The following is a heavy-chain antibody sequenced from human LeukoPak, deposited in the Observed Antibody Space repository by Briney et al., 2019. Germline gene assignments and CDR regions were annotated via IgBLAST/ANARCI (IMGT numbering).Heavy chain of an antibody. D-gene: IGHD3-22*01. V-gene: IGHV1-18*01. Sequence: GASVKVSCKASGYTFTNYHIAWVRQAPGQGLEWMGWVSTNDGNTVYAQRLQGRVTMTTDTSTSVAYMELRSLISDDTAVYYCTRAPPGMTMMTDYWGQGTLVTVSS. CDR3: TRAPPGMTMMTDY. CDR1: GYTFTNYH. CDR2: VSTNDGNT. J-gene: IGHJ4*02.